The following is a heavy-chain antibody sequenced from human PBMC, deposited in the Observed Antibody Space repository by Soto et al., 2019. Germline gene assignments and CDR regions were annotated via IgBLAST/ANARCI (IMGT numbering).Heavy chain of an antibody. CDR3: AKDMEGYCSSTSCSFYYYYGMDV. CDR2: ISYDGSNK. CDR1: GFTFSSYG. D-gene: IGHD2-2*01. Sequence: LRLSCAASGFTFSSYGMHWVRQAPGKGLEWVAVISYDGSNKYYADSVKGRFTISRDNSKNTLYLQMNSLRAEDTAVYYCAKDMEGYCSSTSCSFYYYYGMDVWGQGTTVTVSS. V-gene: IGHV3-30*18. J-gene: IGHJ6*02.